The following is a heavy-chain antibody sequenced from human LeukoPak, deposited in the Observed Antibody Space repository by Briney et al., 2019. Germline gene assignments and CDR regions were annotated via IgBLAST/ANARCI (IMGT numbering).Heavy chain of an antibody. CDR2: IIPIFGTA. Sequence: GASVKVSCKASGGTFSSYAISWVRQPPGQGLEWMGGIIPIFGTANYAQKFQGRVTITTDESTSTAYMELSSLGSEDTAVYYCARGKTGTRGGFDYWGQGTLVTVSS. V-gene: IGHV1-69*05. D-gene: IGHD1-1*01. CDR1: GGTFSSYA. J-gene: IGHJ4*02. CDR3: ARGKTGTRGGFDY.